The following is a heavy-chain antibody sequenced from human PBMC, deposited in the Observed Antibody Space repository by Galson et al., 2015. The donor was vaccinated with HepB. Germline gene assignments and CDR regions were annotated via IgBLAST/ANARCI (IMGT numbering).Heavy chain of an antibody. CDR3: AKERKSSILGFDH. J-gene: IGHJ4*02. V-gene: IGHV3-7*03. CDR1: GFTFSNYW. CDR2: IKQAGSEK. D-gene: IGHD6-19*01. Sequence: SLRLSCATSGFTFSNYWMTWVRQAPGKGLEWVASIKQAGSEKYYVDSVKGRFTISRDNAKNSLYLQMNSLRVEDTAVYYCAKERKSSILGFDHWGQGTLVTVSS.